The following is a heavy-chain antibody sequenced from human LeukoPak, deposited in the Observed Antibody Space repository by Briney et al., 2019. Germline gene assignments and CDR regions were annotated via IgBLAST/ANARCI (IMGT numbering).Heavy chain of an antibody. CDR3: ARDLGGRRYFDL. V-gene: IGHV4-4*07. CDR2: IYTSGST. CDR1: GGSISSYY. Sequence: PSETLSLTCTVSGGSISSYYWSWLRQPAGKGLEGIGRIYTSGSTNYNPSLKSRVTMSVDKSKNQFSLKLSSVTAADTAVYYCARDLGGRRYFDLWGRGTLVTVSS. D-gene: IGHD3-16*01. J-gene: IGHJ2*01.